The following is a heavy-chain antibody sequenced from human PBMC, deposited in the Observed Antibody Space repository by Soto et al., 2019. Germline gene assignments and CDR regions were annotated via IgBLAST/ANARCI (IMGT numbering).Heavy chain of an antibody. J-gene: IGHJ4*02. CDR1: GGTFSSYT. V-gene: IGHV1-69*02. Sequence: QVQLVQSGAEVKKPGSSVKVSCKASGGTFSSYTISWVRQAPGQGLEWMGRIIPILGIANYAQKFQGRVTITAEKSTSTAYMELSSLRSEDAAVYYCARGKSSGRFDYWGQGTLVTVSS. CDR3: ARGKSSGRFDY. D-gene: IGHD3-22*01. CDR2: IIPILGIA.